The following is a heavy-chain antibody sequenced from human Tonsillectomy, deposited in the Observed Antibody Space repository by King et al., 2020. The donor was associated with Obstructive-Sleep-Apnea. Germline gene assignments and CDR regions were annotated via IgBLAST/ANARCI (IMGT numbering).Heavy chain of an antibody. Sequence: QLVQSGAEVKKPGASVKVSCKASGYTFGSHDINWVRQGTGQGLEWMGWMNPNSGNTGHAQKFQGRLTMTRNTSLSTAYMELSSLRSEDTAVYYCARAVPYYDVLAGRNAALHFDSWGQGTLVTVSS. V-gene: IGHV1-8*01. D-gene: IGHD3-9*01. CDR2: MNPNSGNT. CDR1: GYTFGSHD. CDR3: ARAVPYYDVLAGRNAALHFDS. J-gene: IGHJ4*02.